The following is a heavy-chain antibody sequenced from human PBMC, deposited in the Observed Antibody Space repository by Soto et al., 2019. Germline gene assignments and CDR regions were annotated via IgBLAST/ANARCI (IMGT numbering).Heavy chain of an antibody. Sequence: QMQLQESGPGLVKPSQTLSLTCSVSGDSISSNGYLWTWIRQTPGTGLEWIGHISHSATTYSNPSLKSRVTMSVDTSKNQFSLKMRSVTAADTAVYYCASLIRTPGEEMFAVVLFDWGRGILVTVSS. D-gene: IGHD3-3*01. V-gene: IGHV4-30-4*01. J-gene: IGHJ4*02. CDR3: ASLIRTPGEEMFAVVLFD. CDR2: ISHSATT. CDR1: GDSISSNGYL.